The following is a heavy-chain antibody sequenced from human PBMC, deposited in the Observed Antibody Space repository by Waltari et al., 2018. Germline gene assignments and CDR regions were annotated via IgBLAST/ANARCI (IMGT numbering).Heavy chain of an antibody. CDR2: VDPEDGET. V-gene: IGHV1-69-2*01. CDR1: GYTFTDYY. D-gene: IGHD3-16*01. CDR3: ATSLINRWGEPPGYWFDP. Sequence: EVQLVQSGAEVKKPGATVKISCKVSGYTFTDYYMHWVQQAPGKGLEWMGLVDPEDGETIYAEKFQCRVTITADTSTDTAYMELSSLRSEDTAVYYCATSLINRWGEPPGYWFDPWGQGTLVTVSS. J-gene: IGHJ5*02.